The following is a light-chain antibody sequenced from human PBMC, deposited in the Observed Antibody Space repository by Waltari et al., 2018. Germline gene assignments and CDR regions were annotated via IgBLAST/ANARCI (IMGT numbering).Light chain of an antibody. CDR3: SSYTTNTRF. CDR2: DVD. J-gene: IGLJ2*01. V-gene: IGLV2-14*03. CDR1: SRYVATYNR. Sequence: QSALTQPASVSASLGQSTTIPCTGTSRYVATYNRFSWYQQYPGKAPELILYDVDNRPSGVSNRFSGSKSGNTASLTISGLQAEDEADYYCSSYTTNTRFFGGGTKLTVL.